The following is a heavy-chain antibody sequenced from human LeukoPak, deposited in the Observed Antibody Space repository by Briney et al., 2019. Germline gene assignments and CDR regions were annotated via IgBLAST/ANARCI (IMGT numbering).Heavy chain of an antibody. D-gene: IGHD3-3*01. CDR3: AKMNYDFWSGYPNDAFDI. CDR2: ISGSGGST. V-gene: IGHV3-23*01. Sequence: GGSLRLSCAASGFTFSSYAMSWVRQAPGKGLEWVSAISGSGGSTYYADSVKGRFTICRDNSKNTLYLQMNSLRAEDTAVYYCAKMNYDFWSGYPNDAFDIWGQGTMVTVSS. J-gene: IGHJ3*02. CDR1: GFTFSSYA.